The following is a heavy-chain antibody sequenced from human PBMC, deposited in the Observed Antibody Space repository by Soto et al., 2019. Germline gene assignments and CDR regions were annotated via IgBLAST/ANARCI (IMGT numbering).Heavy chain of an antibody. CDR1: GFTFSSYS. D-gene: IGHD4-17*01. CDR3: ARAWATVTFDY. V-gene: IGHV3-48*01. Sequence: GESLKISCAASGFTFSSYSMNWVRQAPGKGLEWVSYISSSSSTIYYADSVKGRFTISRDNAKNSLYLQMNSLRAEDTAVYYCARAWATVTFDYWGQGTLVTVSS. CDR2: ISSSSSTI. J-gene: IGHJ4*02.